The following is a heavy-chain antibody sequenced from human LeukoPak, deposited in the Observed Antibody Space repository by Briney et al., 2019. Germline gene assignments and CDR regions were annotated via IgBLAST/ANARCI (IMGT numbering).Heavy chain of an antibody. CDR1: GSTFSDSA. V-gene: IGHV3-73*01. CDR2: IGSKPNNYAT. J-gene: IGHJ4*02. CDR3: TRHLIGATPFDY. D-gene: IGHD4/OR15-4a*01. Sequence: GGSLRLSCAASGSTFSDSAFHWVRQASGKGLEWVGRIGSKPNNYATAYTASVKGRFTISRDDSKNTAYLQMNSLNTEDTAMYYCTRHLIGATPFDYWGQGTLVSVSS.